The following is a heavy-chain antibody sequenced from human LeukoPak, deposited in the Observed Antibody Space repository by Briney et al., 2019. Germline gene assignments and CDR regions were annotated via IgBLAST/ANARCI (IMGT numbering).Heavy chain of an antibody. J-gene: IGHJ4*02. V-gene: IGHV1-8*01. D-gene: IGHD3-10*01. Sequence: ASVRVSCKASGYTFTNYDINWVRQATGQGLEWMGWMNPNNGNAGYAQKFQDKVTMTRDTSISTAYMELSSLRAEDTAVYYCAKNGHGSGSYYPRTKYYFDYWGQGTLVTVSS. CDR1: GYTFTNYD. CDR2: MNPNNGNA. CDR3: AKNGHGSGSYYPRTKYYFDY.